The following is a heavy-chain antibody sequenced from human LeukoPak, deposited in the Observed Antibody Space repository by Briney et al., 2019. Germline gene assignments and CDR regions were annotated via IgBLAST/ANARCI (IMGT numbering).Heavy chain of an antibody. J-gene: IGHJ2*01. Sequence: PSETPSLTCTVSGGSISSCYWSWIRQPAGKGLEWIGRIYTSGSTNYNPSLKSRVTMSVDTSKNQFSLKLSSVTAADTAVYYCAREVEYYDSSGYYYPYWYFDLWGRGTLVTVSS. CDR2: IYTSGST. D-gene: IGHD3-22*01. CDR1: GGSISSCY. V-gene: IGHV4-4*07. CDR3: AREVEYYDSSGYYYPYWYFDL.